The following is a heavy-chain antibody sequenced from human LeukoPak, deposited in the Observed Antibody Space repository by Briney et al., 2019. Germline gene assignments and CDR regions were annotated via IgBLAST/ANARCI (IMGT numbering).Heavy chain of an antibody. CDR1: GYSISSGYY. Sequence: SETLSLTCTVSGYSISSGYYWGWIRQPPGKGLEWIGSIYRSGIIFYNPSLKSRVTISVDTFKNHISLKMTSVTAADTAVYYCARNYDDYNWFDPWGQGTLVTVSS. CDR2: IYRSGII. V-gene: IGHV4-38-2*02. D-gene: IGHD4-17*01. J-gene: IGHJ5*02. CDR3: ARNYDDYNWFDP.